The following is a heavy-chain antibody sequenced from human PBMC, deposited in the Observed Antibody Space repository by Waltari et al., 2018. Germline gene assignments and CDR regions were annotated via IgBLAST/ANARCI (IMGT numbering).Heavy chain of an antibody. J-gene: IGHJ4*02. CDR1: GFSLSTRGVG. V-gene: IGHV2-5*01. Sequence: QITLKDSGSTLVRPNPTLTLTCTFYGFSLSTRGVGVAWIRHPPGEALEWLALTYWYDDTGYRPSLKSRLTITKDTSGNQVVLTMTNKDPVDTATYYCAHIIWNDVAFDYWGQGTLVTVSS. D-gene: IGHD1-1*01. CDR2: TYWYDDT. CDR3: AHIIWNDVAFDY.